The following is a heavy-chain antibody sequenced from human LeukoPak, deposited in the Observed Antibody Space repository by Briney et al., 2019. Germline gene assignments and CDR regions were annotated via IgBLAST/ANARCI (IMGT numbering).Heavy chain of an antibody. CDR1: GGSISSSNW. V-gene: IGHV4-4*02. J-gene: IGHJ4*02. CDR3: ARDLGYCTNGVCHTRFDY. D-gene: IGHD2-8*01. CDR2: IYHSGST. Sequence: SETLSLTCAVSGGSISSSNWWSWVRQPPGKGLEWIGEIYHSGSTNYNPSLKSRVTISVDKSKNQFSLKLSSVTAADTAVYYCARDLGYCTNGVCHTRFDYWGQGTLVAVSS.